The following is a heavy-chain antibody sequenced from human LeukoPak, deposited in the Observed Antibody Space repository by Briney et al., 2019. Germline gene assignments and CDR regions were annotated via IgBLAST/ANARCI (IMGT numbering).Heavy chain of an antibody. V-gene: IGHV1-69*13. CDR2: IIPIFGTA. D-gene: IGHD3-10*01. CDR1: GYTFTSYY. CDR3: VVAYYYGSGSSINYYYYGMDV. Sequence: ASVTVSFTASGYTFTSYYMHWVRQAPGQGLEWMGGIIPIFGTANYAQKFQGRVTITADESTSTAYMELSSLRSEDTAVYYCVVAYYYGSGSSINYYYYGMDVWGQGTTVTVSS. J-gene: IGHJ6*02.